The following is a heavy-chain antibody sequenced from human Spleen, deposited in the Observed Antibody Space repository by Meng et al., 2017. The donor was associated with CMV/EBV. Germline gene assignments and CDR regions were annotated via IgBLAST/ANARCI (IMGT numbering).Heavy chain of an antibody. J-gene: IGHJ4*02. Sequence: QVQVQESGPGLVKPSQTLFLTCTVSDGFTTSDDYYWSWIRPPPGKGLEWIGYIHYSGTTYYNPSLKSRIAISLDTSKNQFSLNLNSVTAADAAVYYCARDSPGGYGYFDSWGQGTLVTVSS. V-gene: IGHV4-30-4*01. CDR3: ARDSPGGYGYFDS. D-gene: IGHD5-12*01. CDR2: IHYSGTT. CDR1: DGFTTSDDYY.